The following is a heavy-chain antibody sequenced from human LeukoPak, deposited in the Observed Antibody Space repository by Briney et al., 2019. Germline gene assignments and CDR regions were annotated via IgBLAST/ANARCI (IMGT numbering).Heavy chain of an antibody. CDR1: GGSISSGGYS. Sequence: SETLSLTYAVSGGSISSGGYSWSWIRQPPGKGLEWIGYMYHSGGTYYNPSLKSRVTISVDRSKNQFSLELRSVTAADTAVYYCARAAPYGSGRNWFDPWGQGTLVTVSS. D-gene: IGHD3-10*01. CDR3: ARAAPYGSGRNWFDP. J-gene: IGHJ5*02. V-gene: IGHV4-30-2*01. CDR2: MYHSGGT.